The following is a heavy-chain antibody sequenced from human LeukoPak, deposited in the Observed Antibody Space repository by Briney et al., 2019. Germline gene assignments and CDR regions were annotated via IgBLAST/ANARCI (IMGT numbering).Heavy chain of an antibody. CDR3: ARSASSTSRSAFDI. J-gene: IGHJ3*02. CDR2: CHYSGNT. Sequence: SETLSLTCAISGGSINSNHWRWIRQPPGKGLEWIGYCHYSGNTNYNPSLKSRATIAVDMSKNQFSLTLNSVAAADTAVYYCARSASSTSRSAFDIWGQGTRVTASS. CDR1: GGSINSNH. V-gene: IGHV4-59*13.